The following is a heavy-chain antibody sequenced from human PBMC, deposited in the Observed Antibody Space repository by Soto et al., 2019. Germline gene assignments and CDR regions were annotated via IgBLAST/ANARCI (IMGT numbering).Heavy chain of an antibody. J-gene: IGHJ6*02. CDR1: GGTFSSSA. Sequence: QVQLVQSGAEMKEPGSSVKVSCKTSGGTFSSSAISWLRQAPGPGLEWMGGIIPLFRTPDYAQKFQGRVTIAADESTSTAYMELSSLRSEDTAVYYCARDNDRLQLGGNYYYILDVWGQWTTITVSS. CDR2: IIPLFRTP. D-gene: IGHD4-4*01. V-gene: IGHV1-69*12. CDR3: ARDNDRLQLGGNYYYILDV.